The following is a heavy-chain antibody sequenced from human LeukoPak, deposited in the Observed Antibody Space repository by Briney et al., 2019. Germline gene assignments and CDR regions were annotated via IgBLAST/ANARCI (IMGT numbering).Heavy chain of an antibody. V-gene: IGHV1-18*01. CDR1: GYTFTSYG. CDR3: ARWDPYYYYMDV. CDR2: ISAYNGNT. J-gene: IGHJ6*03. Sequence: ASGKVSCKASGYTFTSYGISWVRQAPGQGLEWMGWISAYNGNTNYAQKLQGRVTMTTDTSTSTAYMELRSLRSDDTAVYYCARWDPYYYYMDVWGKGTTVTVSS. D-gene: IGHD1-26*01.